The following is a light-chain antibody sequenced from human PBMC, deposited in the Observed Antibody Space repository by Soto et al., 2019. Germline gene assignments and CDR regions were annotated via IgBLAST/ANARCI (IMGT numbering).Light chain of an antibody. CDR3: QSYDSSLSGGV. CDR2: GNS. Sequence: QSVLTQPPSVSGAPGQRVTISCTGSSSNIGAGYDVHWYQQPPGKAPKLLIYGNSNRPSGVPDRFSGSKSGTSASLAITGLQAEDEADYYCQSYDSSLSGGVFGGGTKVTVL. CDR1: SSNIGAGYD. V-gene: IGLV1-40*01. J-gene: IGLJ3*02.